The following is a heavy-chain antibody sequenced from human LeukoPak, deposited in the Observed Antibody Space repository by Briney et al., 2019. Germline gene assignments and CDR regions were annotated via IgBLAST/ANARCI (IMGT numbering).Heavy chain of an antibody. V-gene: IGHV3-23*01. CDR1: GLTFSSYA. J-gene: IGHJ1*01. Sequence: PGGSLRLSCAASGLTFSSYAMNWVRQAPGKGLEWVSVISGNGGSTYYADSVRGRFTISRDNSTSPLYLQMNSPRAEDTALYYCTGSYYYEYFQHWGQGTLVTVSS. CDR3: TGSYYYEYFQH. CDR2: ISGNGGST. D-gene: IGHD3-22*01.